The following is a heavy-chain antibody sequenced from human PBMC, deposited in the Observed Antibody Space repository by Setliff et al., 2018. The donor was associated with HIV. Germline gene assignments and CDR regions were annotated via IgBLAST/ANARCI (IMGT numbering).Heavy chain of an antibody. V-gene: IGHV1-18*01. CDR2: ISAHNGHT. Sequence: ASVKVSCKASGYRFTSYAISWVRQAPGQGLEWMGWISAHNGHTNYAQKFQDRVTMTTDTSTTTAYMDLRSLRSDDTAVYYCARGLPADGYAFDLWGQGTMVTVTS. CDR1: GYRFTSYA. CDR3: ARGLPADGYAFDL. D-gene: IGHD6-13*01. J-gene: IGHJ3*01.